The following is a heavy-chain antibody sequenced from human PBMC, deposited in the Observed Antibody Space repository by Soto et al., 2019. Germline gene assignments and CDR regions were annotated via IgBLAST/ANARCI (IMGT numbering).Heavy chain of an antibody. Sequence: PSETLSLTCTVSGGSISSYYWSWIRQPPGKGLEWIGYIYYSGSTNYNPSLKSRVTISVDTSKNQFSLKLSSVTAADTAVYYCARGSLLWFGELFPHFDYWGQGTLVTVSS. J-gene: IGHJ4*02. CDR3: ARGSLLWFGELFPHFDY. V-gene: IGHV4-59*01. D-gene: IGHD3-10*01. CDR2: IYYSGST. CDR1: GGSISSYY.